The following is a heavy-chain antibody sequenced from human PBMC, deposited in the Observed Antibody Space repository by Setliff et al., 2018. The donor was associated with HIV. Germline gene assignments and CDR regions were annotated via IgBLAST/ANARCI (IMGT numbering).Heavy chain of an antibody. J-gene: IGHJ4*02. CDR3: ARTRAPYFFDF. D-gene: IGHD1-26*01. Sequence: PSESLSLTCSVSGISINGYYWSWIRQSPRTRLEWIGYVSSIGNTNYNPSLKSRVTISVDTSKNQFSLQLNSVTAADTAVYFCARTRAPYFFDFWGQGAQVTVSS. CDR1: GISINGYY. V-gene: IGHV4-4*08. CDR2: VSSIGNT.